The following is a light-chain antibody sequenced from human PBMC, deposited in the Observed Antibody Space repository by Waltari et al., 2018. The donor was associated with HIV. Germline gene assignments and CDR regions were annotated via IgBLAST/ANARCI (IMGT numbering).Light chain of an antibody. V-gene: IGKV3-15*01. Sequence: EMVRTQAPATQSVSPGGRTTLSCRASQSVGSKLAWYQQKPGQAPRLLIYGASSRATGVSARFSGSGSGTEFTLTVSSLESEDFAVYYCQQYENWPYTFGQGTKLEIK. CDR2: GAS. J-gene: IGKJ2*01. CDR1: QSVGSK. CDR3: QQYENWPYT.